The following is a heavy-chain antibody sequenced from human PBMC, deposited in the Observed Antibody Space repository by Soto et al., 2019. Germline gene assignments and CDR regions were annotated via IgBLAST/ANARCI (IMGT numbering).Heavy chain of an antibody. V-gene: IGHV1-2*02. CDR1: GYTFTDYY. Sequence: ASVKVSCKASGYTFTDYYIHWVRQAPGQGLEWMGWINPNSGATKYAEKFQVRVTMTRDRFMDTTYMELSRLTSDDTALYYCARIKDFLTGNPFDHWGQGTLVTVSS. CDR3: ARIKDFLTGNPFDH. CDR2: INPNSGAT. D-gene: IGHD3-9*01. J-gene: IGHJ4*02.